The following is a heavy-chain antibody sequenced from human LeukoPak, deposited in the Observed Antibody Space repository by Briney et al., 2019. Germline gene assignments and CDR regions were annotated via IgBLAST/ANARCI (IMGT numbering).Heavy chain of an antibody. J-gene: IGHJ4*02. Sequence: VGSLRLSCAASGFTFSSYAMSWVRQAPGKGLEWVSAISGSGGSTYYADSVKGRFTISRDNSKNTLYLQMNSLRAEDTAVYYCANLMVRGVMRIGYDYWGQGTLVTVSS. D-gene: IGHD3-10*01. V-gene: IGHV3-23*01. CDR3: ANLMVRGVMRIGYDY. CDR2: ISGSGGST. CDR1: GFTFSSYA.